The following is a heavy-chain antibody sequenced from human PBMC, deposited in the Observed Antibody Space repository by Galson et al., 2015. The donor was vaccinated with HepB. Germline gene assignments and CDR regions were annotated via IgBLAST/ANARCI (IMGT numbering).Heavy chain of an antibody. D-gene: IGHD4-17*01. CDR1: GDPISSYY. CDR2: IYFSGRT. Sequence: LSLTCTVSGDPISSYYWSWIRQPPGKGLEWIGYIYFSGRTVYNPSLKSRVITSLDTSKNQLSLKLSSTIAADTAVYYCARVLSLDTVTFLSTTHIFDPWGQGTLVTVSS. V-gene: IGHV4-59*12. J-gene: IGHJ5*02. CDR3: ARVLSLDTVTFLSTTHIFDP.